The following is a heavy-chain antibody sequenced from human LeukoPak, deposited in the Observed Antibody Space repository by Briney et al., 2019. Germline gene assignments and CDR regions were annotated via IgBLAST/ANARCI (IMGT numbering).Heavy chain of an antibody. CDR1: GYTFTSYD. J-gene: IGHJ5*02. Sequence: GASVKVSCKASGYTFTSYDINWVRQATGQGLEWMGWMNPNSGNTGYAQKFQGRVTMTRNTSIGTAYMELSSLRSEDTAVYYCARRRDYYGSGSSANWFDPWGQGTLVTVSS. V-gene: IGHV1-8*01. CDR3: ARRRDYYGSGSSANWFDP. CDR2: MNPNSGNT. D-gene: IGHD3-10*01.